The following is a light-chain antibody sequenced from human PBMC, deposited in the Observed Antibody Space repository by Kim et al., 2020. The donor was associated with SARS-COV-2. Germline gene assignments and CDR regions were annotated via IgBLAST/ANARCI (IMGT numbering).Light chain of an antibody. V-gene: IGKV3-20*01. Sequence: PPGERATPSCRASQSVSSSYLALYQQKPGQAPRLLIYGASSRATGIPDRFSGSGSGTDFTLTISRLEPEDFAVYYCQQYGSSPWTFGQGTKVDIK. CDR2: GAS. CDR1: QSVSSSY. CDR3: QQYGSSPWT. J-gene: IGKJ1*01.